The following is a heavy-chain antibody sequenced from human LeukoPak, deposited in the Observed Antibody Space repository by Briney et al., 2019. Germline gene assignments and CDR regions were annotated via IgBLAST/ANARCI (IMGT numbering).Heavy chain of an antibody. D-gene: IGHD6-6*01. CDR2: ISSSSSTI. J-gene: IGHJ4*02. CDR3: AKDRGAEQLVFDY. CDR1: GFTFSSYS. V-gene: IGHV3-48*01. Sequence: PGGSLRLSCAASGFTFSSYSMNWVRQAPGKGLEWVSYISSSSSTIYYADSVKGRFTISRDNSKNTLYLQMNSLRAEDTAVYYCAKDRGAEQLVFDYWGQGTLVTVSS.